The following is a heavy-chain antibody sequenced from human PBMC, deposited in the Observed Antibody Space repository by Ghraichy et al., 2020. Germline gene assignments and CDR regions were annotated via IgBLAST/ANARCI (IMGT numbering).Heavy chain of an antibody. J-gene: IGHJ6*02. CDR1: GFTFSSYS. CDR2: ISSSSSYI. V-gene: IGHV3-21*01. Sequence: GGSLRLSCAASGFTFSSYSMNWVRQAPGKGLEWVSSISSSSSYIYYADSVKGRFTISRDNAKNSLYLQMNSLRAEDTAVYYCARGIERGIVVVITWDSDYYYGMDVWGQGTTVTVSS. D-gene: IGHD3-22*01. CDR3: ARGIERGIVVVITWDSDYYYGMDV.